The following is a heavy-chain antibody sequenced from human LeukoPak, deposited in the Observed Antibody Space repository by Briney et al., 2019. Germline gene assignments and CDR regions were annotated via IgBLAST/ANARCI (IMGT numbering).Heavy chain of an antibody. D-gene: IGHD6-13*01. J-gene: IGHJ4*02. CDR1: GFTVSSNY. CDR2: IYSGGST. Sequence: GGSLRLSCAASGFTVSSNYMGWVRQAPGKGLEWVSVIYSGGSTYYADSVKGRFTISRHNSKNTLYLQMNSLRAEDTAVYYCARADYYSSSWYWGQGTLVTVSS. V-gene: IGHV3-53*04. CDR3: ARADYYSSSWY.